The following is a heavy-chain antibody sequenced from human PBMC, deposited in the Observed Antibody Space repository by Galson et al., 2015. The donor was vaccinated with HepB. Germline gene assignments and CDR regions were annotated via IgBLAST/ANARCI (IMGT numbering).Heavy chain of an antibody. Sequence: SLRLSCAASGFTFSDYGMHWVRQAPGKGLEWVAVIWSDGSDKYYADSVKGRFTISRDNSKKTVYLQLNSLRAEDTALYYCARESPPEGTQWSIFHFDSWGQGTRVTVSS. CDR3: ARESPPEGTQWSIFHFDS. V-gene: IGHV3-33*01. J-gene: IGHJ4*02. CDR2: IWSDGSDK. D-gene: IGHD2-21*01. CDR1: GFTFSDYG.